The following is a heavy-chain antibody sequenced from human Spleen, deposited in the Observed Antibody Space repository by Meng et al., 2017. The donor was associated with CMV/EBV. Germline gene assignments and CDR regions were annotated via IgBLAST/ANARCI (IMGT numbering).Heavy chain of an antibody. D-gene: IGHD2-2*01. V-gene: IGHV3-7*01. CDR3: ARDGGDIVVVPAARSYYYYGMDV. J-gene: IGHJ6*02. Sequence: GESLKISCVAWETTLNRYWMSWVRQAPGKGLEWLANINQDGSEKYYVDSVKGRFTISRDNAKNSLYLQMNSLRAEDTAVYYCARDGGDIVVVPAARSYYYYGMDVWGQGTTVTVSS. CDR1: ETTLNRYW. CDR2: INQDGSEK.